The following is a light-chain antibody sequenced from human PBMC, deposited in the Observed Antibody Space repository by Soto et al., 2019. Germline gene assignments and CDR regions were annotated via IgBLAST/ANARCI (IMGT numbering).Light chain of an antibody. J-gene: IGKJ5*01. CDR3: QQLNSYPLT. V-gene: IGKV1-9*01. CDR1: QGISSS. Sequence: DIHVTQSPSTLSATVLASVTITCLTSQGISSSLAWYQQEQGKAPKLLIYEASTLQSGVPSRFSGRGSGTDFNLTISGLQTEDFATYYCQQLNSYPLTFGQGTRLEIK. CDR2: EAS.